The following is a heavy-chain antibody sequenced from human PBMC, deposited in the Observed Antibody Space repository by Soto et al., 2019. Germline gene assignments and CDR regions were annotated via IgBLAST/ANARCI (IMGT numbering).Heavy chain of an antibody. CDR3: ARERYNSGWYDY. V-gene: IGHV1-18*01. Sequence: QVPLVQSGAEVKKPGASVKVSCKASGYSFSTYGISWVRQARGQGLEWMGWISPYNGNTNYAQSLQGRLTVTTDTSTSTAYMELTSLTSDDTALYYCARERYNSGWYDYWGQGTLVTVSS. CDR1: GYSFSTYG. CDR2: ISPYNGNT. J-gene: IGHJ4*02. D-gene: IGHD6-19*01.